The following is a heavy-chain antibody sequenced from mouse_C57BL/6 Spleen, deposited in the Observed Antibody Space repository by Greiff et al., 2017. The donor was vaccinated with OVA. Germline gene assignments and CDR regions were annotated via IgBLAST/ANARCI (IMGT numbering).Heavy chain of an antibody. Sequence: VKLVESGPGLVQPSQSLSITCTVSGFSLTSYGVHWVRQSPGKGLEWLGVIWSGGSTDYNAAFISRLSISKDNSKSQVFFKMNSLQADDTAIYYCARKNGSNYFDYWGQGTTLTVSS. CDR2: IWSGGST. V-gene: IGHV2-2*01. CDR3: ARKNGSNYFDY. J-gene: IGHJ2*01. D-gene: IGHD1-1*01. CDR1: GFSLTSYG.